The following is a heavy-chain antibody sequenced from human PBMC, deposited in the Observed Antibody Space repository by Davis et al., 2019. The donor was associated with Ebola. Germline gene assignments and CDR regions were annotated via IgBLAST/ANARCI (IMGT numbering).Heavy chain of an antibody. Sequence: GESLKISCAASGFFFSDYAMHWVRQAPGKGLEWVAKIKEDGSEKLEVDSVKGRFTISRDNAKDSLYLQMNSLRAEDTAVYYCARGSRNMDVWGQGTTVTVSS. V-gene: IGHV3-7*03. CDR3: ARGSRNMDV. J-gene: IGHJ6*02. CDR1: GFFFSDYA. CDR2: IKEDGSEK.